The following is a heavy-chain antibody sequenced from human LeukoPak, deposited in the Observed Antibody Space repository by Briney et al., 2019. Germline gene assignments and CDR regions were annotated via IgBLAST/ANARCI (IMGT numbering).Heavy chain of an antibody. CDR2: MNPNSGNT. V-gene: IGHV1-8*03. J-gene: IGHJ3*02. Sequence: ASVKVSCKASGYTFTSYDINWVRQATGQGLEWMGWMNPNSGNTGYARKFQGRVTITRNTSISTAYMELSSLRSEDTAVYYCARGGGPDDAFDIWGQGTMVTVSS. CDR3: ARGGGPDDAFDI. CDR1: GYTFTSYD.